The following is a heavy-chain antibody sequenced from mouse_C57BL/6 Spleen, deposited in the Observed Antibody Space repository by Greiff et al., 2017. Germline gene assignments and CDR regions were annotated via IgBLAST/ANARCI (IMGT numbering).Heavy chain of an antibody. CDR1: GYAFSSYW. CDR2: IYPGDGDT. V-gene: IGHV1-80*01. J-gene: IGHJ2*01. CDR3: ARYYSNPYFDY. Sequence: VQLQQSGAELVKPGASVKISCKASGYAFSSYWMNWVKQRPGKGLEWIGQIYPGDGDTNYNGKFKGKATLTADKSSSTANMQLSSLTSEDSAVYFCARYYSNPYFDYWGQGTTLTVSS. D-gene: IGHD2-5*01.